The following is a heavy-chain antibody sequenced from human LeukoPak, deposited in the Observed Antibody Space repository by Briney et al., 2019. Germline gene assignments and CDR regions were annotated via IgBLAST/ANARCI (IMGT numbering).Heavy chain of an antibody. V-gene: IGHV1-69*05. CDR2: IIPIFGTA. J-gene: IGHJ4*02. D-gene: IGHD5-18*01. CDR3: ARGRDTAMVLPFDY. Sequence: SVKVSCKASGGTFSSYAISWVRQAPGQGLEWMGRIIPIFGTANYAQKFQGRVTITTDESTSTAYMELSSLRSEDTAVYYCARGRDTAMVLPFDYWGQGTLVNVSS. CDR1: GGTFSSYA.